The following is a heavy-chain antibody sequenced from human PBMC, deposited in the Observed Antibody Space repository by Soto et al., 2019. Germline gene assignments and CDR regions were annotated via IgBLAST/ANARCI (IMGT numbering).Heavy chain of an antibody. CDR3: ARGVVVDFDP. CDR2: IYYSGHT. CDR1: GDSVTSGTYF. J-gene: IGHJ5*02. D-gene: IGHD2-21*01. V-gene: IGHV4-61*01. Sequence: QVQLQKSGPGLVKPSETLSLTCTVSGDSVTSGTYFWTWIRQPPGKGLEWIGYIYYSGHTKYNPSLESRVTMSLHTFKNQFSLQLNSVTAADTAVYYCARGVVVDFDPWGQGSLVTVSS.